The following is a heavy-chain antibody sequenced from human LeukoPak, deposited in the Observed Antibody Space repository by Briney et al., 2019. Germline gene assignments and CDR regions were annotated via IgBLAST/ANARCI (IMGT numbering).Heavy chain of an antibody. J-gene: IGHJ4*02. CDR2: ISYDGSNK. D-gene: IGHD3-10*01. V-gene: IGHV3-30-3*01. CDR3: AKDGGFGELSYFDY. CDR1: GFTFSSYA. Sequence: GGSLRLSCAASGFTFSSYAMHWVRQAPGKGLEWVAVISYDGSNKYYADSVKGRFTISRDNSKNTLYLQMNSLRAEDTAVYYCAKDGGFGELSYFDYWGQGTLVTVSS.